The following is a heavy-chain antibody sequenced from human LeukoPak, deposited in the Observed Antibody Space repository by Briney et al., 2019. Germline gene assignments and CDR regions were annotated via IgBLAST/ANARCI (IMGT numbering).Heavy chain of an antibody. V-gene: IGHV4-39*07. CDR2: IYYSGSA. D-gene: IGHD4-17*01. J-gene: IGHJ4*02. Sequence: SETLSLTCTVSGGSISSSSYYWGWIRQPPGKGLEWIGTIYYSGSAYYNPSLKSRVTISVDTSKNQFSLKLSSVTAADTAVYYCARVPTVTFFDYWGQGTLVTVSS. CDR1: GGSISSSSYY. CDR3: ARVPTVTFFDY.